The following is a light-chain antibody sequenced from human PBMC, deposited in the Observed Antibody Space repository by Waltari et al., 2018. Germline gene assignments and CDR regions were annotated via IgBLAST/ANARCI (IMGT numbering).Light chain of an antibody. J-gene: IGLJ3*02. V-gene: IGLV2-11*01. CDR3: CSFAGGFTWV. Sequence: QSALTQPRSMSGSPGQAVTISCSGTSSDVRGHNYVTWYQQHPGKAPKLVIYDVNNRPSGVPERFSGSKSGNTASLTISGLQSEDEADYYCCSFAGGFTWVFGEGTRLTVL. CDR1: SSDVRGHNY. CDR2: DVN.